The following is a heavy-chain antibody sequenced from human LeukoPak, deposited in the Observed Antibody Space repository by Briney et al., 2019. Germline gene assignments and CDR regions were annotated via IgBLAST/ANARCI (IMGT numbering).Heavy chain of an antibody. CDR2: INSDGSST. D-gene: IGHD2-8*01. V-gene: IGHV3-74*01. CDR3: AREEICSNGAYPSCMDV. J-gene: IGHJ6*03. Sequence: GGSLRLSCAASGFTFSSNWMHWVRQAPGKGLVWVSRINSDGSSTSYADSVKGRLTISRDSAKNTLYLQMINLRAEDTAVYYCAREEICSNGAYPSCMDVWGKGTTVTVSS. CDR1: GFTFSSNW.